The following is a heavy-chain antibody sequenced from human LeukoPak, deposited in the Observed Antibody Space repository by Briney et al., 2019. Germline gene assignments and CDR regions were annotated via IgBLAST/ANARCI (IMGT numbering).Heavy chain of an antibody. Sequence: ASVKVSCKASGGTFSSYAIGWVRQAPGQGLEWMGGIIPIFGTANYAQKFQGRVTITADKSTSTAYMELSSLRSEDTAVYYCARDFGVVITQYYYYYYMDVWGKGTTVTVPS. CDR2: IIPIFGTA. D-gene: IGHD3-3*01. J-gene: IGHJ6*03. CDR1: GGTFSSYA. CDR3: ARDFGVVITQYYYYYYMDV. V-gene: IGHV1-69*06.